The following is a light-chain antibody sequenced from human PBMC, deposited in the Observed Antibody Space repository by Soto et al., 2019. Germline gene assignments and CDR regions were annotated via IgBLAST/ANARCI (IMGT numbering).Light chain of an antibody. CDR3: QQYHNWPA. CDR1: QSVFSS. J-gene: IGKJ1*01. Sequence: EIVMTQSPATLSVSPGERATLSCRASQSVFSSLAWYQQKPGQAPRLLIYGAATRATGIPARFSGSGSGTEFTLTINSLRSEDFAVYYCQQYHNWPAFGQGTKVEIK. V-gene: IGKV3-15*01. CDR2: GAA.